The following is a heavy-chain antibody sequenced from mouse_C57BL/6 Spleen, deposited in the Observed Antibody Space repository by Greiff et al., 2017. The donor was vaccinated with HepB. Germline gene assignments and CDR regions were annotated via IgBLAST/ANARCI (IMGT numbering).Heavy chain of an antibody. J-gene: IGHJ4*01. CDR1: GYAFTNYL. D-gene: IGHD4-1*01. CDR2: INPGSGGT. CDR3: ARGTGAYAMYY. V-gene: IGHV1-54*01. Sequence: VQLQQSGAELVRPGTSVKVSCKASGYAFTNYLIEWVKQRPGQGLEWIGVINPGSGGTNYNEKFKGKATLTADKSSSTAYMQLSSLTSEDSAVYFCARGTGAYAMYYWGQGTSVTVSS.